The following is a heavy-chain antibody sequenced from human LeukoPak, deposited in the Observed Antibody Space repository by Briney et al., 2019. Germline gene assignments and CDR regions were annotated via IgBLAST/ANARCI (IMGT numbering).Heavy chain of an antibody. CDR2: IRYSGHT. CDR1: GDSVSNDRYY. Sequence: TEPLSLTCTVSGDSVSNDRYYWTWIRQSPGKGLEWIAYIRYSGHTNYNPSLDTRVTISLDASKNQLSLRLYSVTAADTAMYYCARYNWNTWFDPWGQGALVTVSS. CDR3: ARYNWNTWFDP. D-gene: IGHD1-1*01. V-gene: IGHV4-61*01. J-gene: IGHJ5*02.